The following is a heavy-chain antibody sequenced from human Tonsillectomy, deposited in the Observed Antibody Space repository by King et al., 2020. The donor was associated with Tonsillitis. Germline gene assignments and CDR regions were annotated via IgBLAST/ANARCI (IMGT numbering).Heavy chain of an antibody. Sequence: VQLVESGAEVKKPGSSVKVSCKASGGTFSSYAFSWVRQAPGQGLEWMGGIIPIFDTTNYAQKFQGRVTITADESTSTAYMQLSSLRSEDTAVYYCAREPYCGGDCYNYFDYWGQGTLVTVSS. CDR2: IIPIFDTT. CDR3: AREPYCGGDCYNYFDY. D-gene: IGHD2-21*02. CDR1: GGTFSSYA. J-gene: IGHJ4*02. V-gene: IGHV1-69*01.